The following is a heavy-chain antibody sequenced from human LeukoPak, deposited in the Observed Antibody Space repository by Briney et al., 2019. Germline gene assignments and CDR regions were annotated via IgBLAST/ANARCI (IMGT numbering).Heavy chain of an antibody. CDR2: IGAAT. J-gene: IGHJ4*02. CDR3: AKRVGGSPYYFDY. CDR1: GFTFSSYA. V-gene: IGHV3-23*01. D-gene: IGHD4-23*01. Sequence: GGSLRLSCAASGFTFSSYAMSWVRQAPGKGLEWVSTIGAATYYADSVKGRFIISRDNSKNTLYLQMNSLGAEDTAIYYCAKRVGGSPYYFDYWGQGTPVTVSS.